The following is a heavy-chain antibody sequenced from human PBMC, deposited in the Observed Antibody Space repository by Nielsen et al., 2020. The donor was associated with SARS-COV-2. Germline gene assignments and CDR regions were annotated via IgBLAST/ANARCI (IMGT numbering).Heavy chain of an antibody. J-gene: IGHJ3*02. CDR2: LTWNSGGV. Sequence: GGSLRLSCAASGFTFDDYAMNWVRQAPGKGLEWVSSLTWNSGGVGYADSVKGRFTISRDNARNSLHLQMNSLRPEDTALYYCAKGRSGALSAFDIWGQGTMVTVSS. D-gene: IGHD1-26*01. V-gene: IGHV3-9*01. CDR1: GFTFDDYA. CDR3: AKGRSGALSAFDI.